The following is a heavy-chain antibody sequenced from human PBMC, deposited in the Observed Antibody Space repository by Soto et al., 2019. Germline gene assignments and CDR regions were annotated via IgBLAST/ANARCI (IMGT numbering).Heavy chain of an antibody. Sequence: NPSETLSLTCTVSGGSISSYYWSWIRQPPGKGLEWIGYIYYSGSTNYNPSLKSRVTISVDTSKNQFSLKLGSVTAADTAVYYCARVLELGYFDYWGQGTLVTVSS. CDR2: IYYSGST. D-gene: IGHD7-27*01. V-gene: IGHV4-59*01. J-gene: IGHJ4*02. CDR3: ARVLELGYFDY. CDR1: GGSISSYY.